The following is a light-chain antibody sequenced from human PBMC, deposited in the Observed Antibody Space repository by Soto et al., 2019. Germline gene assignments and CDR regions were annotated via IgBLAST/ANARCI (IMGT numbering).Light chain of an antibody. CDR1: QSISNF. CDR2: DAS. J-gene: IGKJ4*01. V-gene: IGKV3-11*01. CDR3: PQRFNWPLT. Sequence: EIVLTQSPATLSLSLGERANLSCRASQSISNFLTWYQQKPGQPPRLLISDASIRATGIPARFSASGSGTDFTLTISSLEPEYFAFYYCPQRFNWPLTFGGGTKVEIK.